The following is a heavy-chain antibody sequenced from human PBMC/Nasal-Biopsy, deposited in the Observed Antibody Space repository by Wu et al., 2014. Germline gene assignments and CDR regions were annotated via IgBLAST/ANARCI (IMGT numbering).Heavy chain of an antibody. Sequence: TLSLTCTVSGYSISRGVYSWSWIRQPPGKGLEWLGYIYHSGSAYYNPSLKSRVTISVDSSNNQFSLRLSSVTAADTAVYYCARVGSWSAYLAFDIWGLGTMVTVSS. CDR1: GYSISRGVYS. D-gene: IGHD3-3*01. J-gene: IGHJ3*02. CDR3: ARVGSWSAYLAFDI. V-gene: IGHV4-30-2*01. CDR2: IYHSGSA.